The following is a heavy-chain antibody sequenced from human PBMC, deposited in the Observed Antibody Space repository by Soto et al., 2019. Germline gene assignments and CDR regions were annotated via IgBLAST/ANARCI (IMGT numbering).Heavy chain of an antibody. D-gene: IGHD3-9*01. CDR2: ISYDGSNK. Sequence: QVQLVESGGGVVQPGRSLRLSCAASGFTFSSYGMHWVRQAPGKGLEWVAVISYDGSNKYYADSVKGRFTISRDNSKNTLYLQMNSLRAEDTAVYYCAKDLKGHDILTGYGPAEIHYYYYYYMDVWGKGTTVTVSS. CDR1: GFTFSSYG. CDR3: AKDLKGHDILTGYGPAEIHYYYYYYMDV. V-gene: IGHV3-30*18. J-gene: IGHJ6*03.